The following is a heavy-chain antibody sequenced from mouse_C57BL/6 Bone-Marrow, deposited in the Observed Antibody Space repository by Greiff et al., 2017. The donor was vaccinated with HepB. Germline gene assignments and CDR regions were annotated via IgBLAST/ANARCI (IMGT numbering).Heavy chain of an antibody. V-gene: IGHV1-54*01. Sequence: QVQLQQSGAELVRPGTSVKVSCKASGYAFTNYLIEWVKQRPGQGLEWIGVINPGSGGTNYNEKFKGKATLTADKSSSTAYMQRSSLTSEDSAVYFCARAGGYDRGYWGQGTTLTVSS. CDR3: ARAGGYDRGY. J-gene: IGHJ2*01. CDR1: GYAFTNYL. D-gene: IGHD2-2*01. CDR2: INPGSGGT.